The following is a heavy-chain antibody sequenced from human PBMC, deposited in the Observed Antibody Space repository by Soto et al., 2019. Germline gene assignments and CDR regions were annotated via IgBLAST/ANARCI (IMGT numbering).Heavy chain of an antibody. CDR2: INYDGSTT. CDR3: ARAGTGWYWLDP. J-gene: IGHJ5*02. V-gene: IGHV3-74*01. Sequence: EVQLVESGGGLVQPGGSLRLSCAASGFTFSSYWMHWVRQVPGKGLVWVSRINYDGSTTTYADSVKGRFTISRDNARNTLYLQMNGLRVEETAVYYCARAGTGWYWLDPSGQGTLVTVSS. CDR1: GFTFSSYW. D-gene: IGHD6-19*01.